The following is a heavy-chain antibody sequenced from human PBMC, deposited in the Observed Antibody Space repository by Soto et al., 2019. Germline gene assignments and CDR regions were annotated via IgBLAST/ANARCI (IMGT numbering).Heavy chain of an antibody. Sequence: GGSLRLSCAASGFTFSTYGMHWVRQATGKGLEWVAVLSYDGSNEYYADSVKGRFTISRDNAKNPLYLQMNSLRAEDTAVYYCARAGGYCSSTSCSRYYFDYWGQGTLVTVSS. CDR2: LSYDGSNE. CDR1: GFTFSTYG. D-gene: IGHD2-2*01. V-gene: IGHV3-30-3*01. CDR3: ARAGGYCSSTSCSRYYFDY. J-gene: IGHJ4*02.